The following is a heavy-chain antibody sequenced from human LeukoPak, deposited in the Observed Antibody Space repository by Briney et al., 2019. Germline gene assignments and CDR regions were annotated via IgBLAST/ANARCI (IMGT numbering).Heavy chain of an antibody. J-gene: IGHJ4*02. V-gene: IGHV3-7*01. Sequence: GRSLRLSRAASGFRVNRFSMSWVRQTPGKGLEWVAIIKQDGSQKEYADSVKGRFAISRDNANNFLDLQMNSLRAEDTGVYYCASVDFDNNAHYHYYLPNWGQGTRVTVSS. CDR3: ASVDFDNNAHYHYYLPN. CDR2: IKQDGSQK. CDR1: GFRVNRFS. D-gene: IGHD2/OR15-2a*01.